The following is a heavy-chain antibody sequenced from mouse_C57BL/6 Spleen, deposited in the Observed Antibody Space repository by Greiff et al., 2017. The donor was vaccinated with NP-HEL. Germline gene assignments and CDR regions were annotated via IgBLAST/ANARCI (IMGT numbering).Heavy chain of an antibody. D-gene: IGHD4-1*02. CDR3: TRSTGTGGYYFDY. J-gene: IGHJ2*01. Sequence: VQLQQSGTVLARPGASVKMSCKTSGYTFTSYWMHWVKQRPGQGLEWIGAIYPGNSDTSYNQKFKGKAKLTAVTSASTAYMELSSLTNEDSAVYYCTRSTGTGGYYFDYWGQGTTLTVSS. V-gene: IGHV1-5*01. CDR2: IYPGNSDT. CDR1: GYTFTSYW.